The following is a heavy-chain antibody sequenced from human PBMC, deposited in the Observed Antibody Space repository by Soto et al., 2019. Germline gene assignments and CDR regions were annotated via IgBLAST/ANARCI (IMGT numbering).Heavy chain of an antibody. J-gene: IGHJ4*02. CDR2: ISSSGSTI. Sequence: QVQLVESGGGLVQPGGSLRLSCAASGFTFSDYYMSWIRQAPGKGLEWVSYISSSGSTIYYADSVKGRFTISRDNAKNSLYLQMNSLRAEDTAVYYCARDCWFGELTPKPQFDYWGQGTLVTVSS. D-gene: IGHD3-10*01. V-gene: IGHV3-11*01. CDR3: ARDCWFGELTPKPQFDY. CDR1: GFTFSDYY.